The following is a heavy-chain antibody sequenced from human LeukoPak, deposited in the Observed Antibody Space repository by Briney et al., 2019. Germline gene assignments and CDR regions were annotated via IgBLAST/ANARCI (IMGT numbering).Heavy chain of an antibody. J-gene: IGHJ6*03. CDR3: ARGAGTSADYYYYMDV. CDR2: ISSSSSTI. Sequence: GGSLRLSCAASGFTFSSYSMNWVRQAPGKGLEWVSYISSSSSTIYYADSVKGRFTISRDNAKNSLYLQMNSLRAEDTAVYYCARGAGTSADYYYYMDVWGKGTTVTVSS. D-gene: IGHD1-1*01. CDR1: GFTFSSYS. V-gene: IGHV3-48*04.